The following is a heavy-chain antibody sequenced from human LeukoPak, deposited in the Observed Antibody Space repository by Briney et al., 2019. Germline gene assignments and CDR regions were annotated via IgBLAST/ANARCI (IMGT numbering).Heavy chain of an antibody. CDR3: TKDRMATIIGEFDY. Sequence: GGSLRLSCAASGFTFSSYGMHWVRQAPGRGLEWVAVISYDGINKYYADSVKGRFTISRDNSKNTLYLQMNSLRAEDTAVYYCTKDRMATIIGEFDYWGQGTLVTVSS. D-gene: IGHD5-24*01. CDR1: GFTFSSYG. CDR2: ISYDGINK. V-gene: IGHV3-30*18. J-gene: IGHJ4*02.